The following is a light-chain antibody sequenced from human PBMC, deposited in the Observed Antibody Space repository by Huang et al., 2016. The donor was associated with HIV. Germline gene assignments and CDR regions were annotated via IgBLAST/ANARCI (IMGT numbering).Light chain of an antibody. Sequence: EIVMTQSPVTLSVSPGESATLSCRASQNVSTNLAWYQHKPGRAPRLLIYGASTRATSVPARFSASGSGTEFTLTVGGLRSDDFAVYDCQHYDNWAPATFGQGTKLEFK. CDR3: QHYDNWAPAT. CDR1: QNVSTN. CDR2: GAS. V-gene: IGKV3-15*01. J-gene: IGKJ1*01.